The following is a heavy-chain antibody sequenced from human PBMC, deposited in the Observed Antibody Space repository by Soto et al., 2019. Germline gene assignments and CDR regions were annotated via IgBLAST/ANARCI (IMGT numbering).Heavy chain of an antibody. CDR2: IYWYDDK. D-gene: IGHD6-19*01. Sequence: QITLKESGPTLVKPTQTLTLTCTFSGFSLSTSGVGVGWIRQPPGKALEWLALIYWYDDKRYSPSLKSRLTISKDTSKNQVVLTMTNMDPVDTATYYCAHRPTGGSSGWYPFDYWGHGTLVTVSS. CDR1: GFSLSTSGVG. J-gene: IGHJ4*01. CDR3: AHRPTGGSSGWYPFDY. V-gene: IGHV2-5*01.